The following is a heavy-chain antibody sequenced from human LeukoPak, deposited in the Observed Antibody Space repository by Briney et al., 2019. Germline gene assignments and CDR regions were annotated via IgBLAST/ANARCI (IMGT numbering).Heavy chain of an antibody. V-gene: IGHV3-15*01. J-gene: IGHJ4*02. Sequence: GGSLRLSCAASGFTFSNARMSWVRQAPGKGLEWVGRIKSKTDGGTTDYAAPAKGRFTISRDDSKNTLYLQMNSLKTEDTAVYYCTTLAPPYGDYDYWGQGTLVTVSS. CDR1: GFTFSNAR. CDR2: IKSKTDGGTT. CDR3: TTLAPPYGDYDY. D-gene: IGHD4-17*01.